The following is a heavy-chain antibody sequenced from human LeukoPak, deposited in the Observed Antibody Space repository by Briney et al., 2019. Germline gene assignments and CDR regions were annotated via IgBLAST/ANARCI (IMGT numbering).Heavy chain of an antibody. V-gene: IGHV4-59*08. D-gene: IGHD2/OR15-2a*01. CDR3: AGHHPRNTVDY. J-gene: IGHJ4*02. Sequence: SETLSLTCTVSGGSISSYYWSWIRQPPGKGLEWIAYISDIGSINYNPSLKSRVTISLDTSKNQFSLKLSSVTAADTAVYYCAGHHPRNTVDYWGQGTLVTVSS. CDR1: GGSISSYY. CDR2: ISDIGSI.